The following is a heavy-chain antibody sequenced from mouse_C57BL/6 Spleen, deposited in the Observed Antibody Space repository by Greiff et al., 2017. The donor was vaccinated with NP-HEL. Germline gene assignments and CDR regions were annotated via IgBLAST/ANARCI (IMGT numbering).Heavy chain of an antibody. V-gene: IGHV1-54*01. D-gene: IGHD4-1*01. CDR3: ARELGPGYFDY. CDR1: GYAFTNYL. J-gene: IGHJ2*01. CDR2: INPGSGGT. Sequence: VQLQQSGAELVRPGTSVKVSCKASGYAFTNYLIEWVKQRPGQGLEWIGVINPGSGGTNYNEKFKGKATLTADKSSSTAYMQLSSLTSEDSAVYFCARELGPGYFDYWGQGTTLTVSS.